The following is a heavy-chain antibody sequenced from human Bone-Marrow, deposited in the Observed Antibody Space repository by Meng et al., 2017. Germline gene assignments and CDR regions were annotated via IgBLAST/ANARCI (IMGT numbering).Heavy chain of an antibody. CDR1: GFTFSSYS. CDR2: ISSSSSYI. CDR3: ARDSFYNWNDAGKFDY. V-gene: IGHV3-21*01. D-gene: IGHD1-20*01. J-gene: IGHJ4*02. Sequence: GESLKLSCAASGFTFSSYSMNWVRQAPGKGLEWVSSISSSSSYIYYADSVKGRFTISRDNAKNSLYLQMNSLRAEDTAVYYCARDSFYNWNDAGKFDYWGQGTLVTVSS.